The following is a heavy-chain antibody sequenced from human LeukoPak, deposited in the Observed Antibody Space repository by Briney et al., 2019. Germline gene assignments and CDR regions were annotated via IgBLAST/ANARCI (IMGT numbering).Heavy chain of an antibody. V-gene: IGHV4-39*07. CDR3: ARSDIWGSYRFLDY. CDR1: GGSISSSSYY. J-gene: IGHJ4*02. D-gene: IGHD3-16*02. Sequence: SETLSLTCTVSGGSISSSSYYWGWIRQPPGKGLEWIGSIYYSGSTYYNPSLKSRVTISVDTSKNQFSLKLSSATAADTAVYYCARSDIWGSYRFLDYWGQGALVTVSS. CDR2: IYYSGST.